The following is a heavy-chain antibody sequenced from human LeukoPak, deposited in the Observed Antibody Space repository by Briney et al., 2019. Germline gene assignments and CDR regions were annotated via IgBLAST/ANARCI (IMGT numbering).Heavy chain of an antibody. J-gene: IGHJ4*02. CDR3: ARHHPFWSGYVYYLDY. Sequence: LETLSLTCTVSGGSISSSSYYWGWIRQPPGKGLEWIGSIYYTGSTYYNPSLKSRVAMSVDASKNQFSLKLSSVTAADTAVYYCARHHPFWSGYVYYLDYWGQGTLVTVSS. V-gene: IGHV4-39*01. D-gene: IGHD3-3*01. CDR2: IYYTGST. CDR1: GGSISSSSYY.